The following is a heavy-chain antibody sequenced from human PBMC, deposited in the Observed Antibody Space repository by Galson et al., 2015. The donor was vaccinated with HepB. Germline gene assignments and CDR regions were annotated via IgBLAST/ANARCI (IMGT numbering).Heavy chain of an antibody. CDR3: AKGGPRQIGMMINRSLGFDP. D-gene: IGHD3-16*01. V-gene: IGHV3-30*18. Sequence: SLRLSCASSGFSFSNYAIHWVRQAPGKGLEWMAVISYDGSFRYYSDSVKGRFTVSRDTSRSILYLQMNSLRVGDTAVYYCAKGGPRQIGMMINRSLGFDPWGQGTLVIVSS. CDR2: ISYDGSFR. J-gene: IGHJ5*02. CDR1: GFSFSNYA.